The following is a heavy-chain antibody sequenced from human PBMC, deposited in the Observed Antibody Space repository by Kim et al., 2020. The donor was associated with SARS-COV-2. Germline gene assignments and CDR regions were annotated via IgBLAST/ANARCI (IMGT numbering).Heavy chain of an antibody. J-gene: IGHJ3*02. D-gene: IGHD6-19*01. CDR3: GSDLAVAGTGAFGI. Sequence: ADSGKGRCTVSRDNAKNSLYLQMDSLRAEDTAVYYCGSDLAVAGTGAFGIWGQGTMVTVSS. V-gene: IGHV3-11*05.